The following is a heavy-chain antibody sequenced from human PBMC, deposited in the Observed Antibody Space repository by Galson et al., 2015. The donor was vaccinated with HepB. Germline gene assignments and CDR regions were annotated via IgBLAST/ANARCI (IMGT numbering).Heavy chain of an antibody. J-gene: IGHJ4*02. CDR2: ISVRGRNT. CDR1: GFTFDNYA. Sequence: SLRLSCATSGFTFDNYAMAWVRQTPGKGLEWVSIISVRGRNTYYADSVKGRFTISRDSSKSSLSLQMTGLRVDDTAVYYCAKDYSNYDGFFDHWGQGALVTVSS. D-gene: IGHD4-11*01. V-gene: IGHV3-23*01. CDR3: AKDYSNYDGFFDH.